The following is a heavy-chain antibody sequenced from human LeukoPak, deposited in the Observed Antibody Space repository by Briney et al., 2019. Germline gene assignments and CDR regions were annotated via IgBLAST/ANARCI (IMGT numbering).Heavy chain of an antibody. CDR2: ISGSGGST. Sequence: PGGSLRLSCAASGFTFSSYAMSWVRQAPGKGLEWVSAISGSGGSTYYADSVKGRFTISRDNSKNTLYLQMNSLRAEDTAVYYCAKLPHCYGSGSYLGYWGQGTLVTVSS. V-gene: IGHV3-23*01. D-gene: IGHD3-10*01. J-gene: IGHJ4*02. CDR3: AKLPHCYGSGSYLGY. CDR1: GFTFSSYA.